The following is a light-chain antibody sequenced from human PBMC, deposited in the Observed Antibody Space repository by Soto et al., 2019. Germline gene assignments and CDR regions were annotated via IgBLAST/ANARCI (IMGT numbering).Light chain of an antibody. V-gene: IGKV3-15*01. CDR3: QQYNNGPLT. CDR2: GAS. J-gene: IGKJ4*01. CDR1: QSVSSD. Sequence: EIELTQSPVTLSVSPGERATLSCRASQSVSSDLAWFQQKPGQAPRFLIYGASTRATGIPARFSGSGSGTEFTLTISSLQSEDFAIYYCQQYNNGPLTFGGGTKVEIK.